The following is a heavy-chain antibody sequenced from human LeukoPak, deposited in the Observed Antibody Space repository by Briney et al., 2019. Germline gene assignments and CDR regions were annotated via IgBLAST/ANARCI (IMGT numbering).Heavy chain of an antibody. D-gene: IGHD6-13*01. CDR3: ARFPAIAAAGTDY. V-gene: IGHV1-8*02. J-gene: IGHJ4*02. CDR1: GYTFTSFY. CDR2: MNPNSGNT. Sequence: GASVKVSCKASGYTFTSFYIHWVRQATGQGLEWMGWMNPNSGNTGYAQKFQGRVTMTRNTSISTAYMELSSLRSEDTAVYYCARFPAIAAAGTDYWGQGTLVTVSS.